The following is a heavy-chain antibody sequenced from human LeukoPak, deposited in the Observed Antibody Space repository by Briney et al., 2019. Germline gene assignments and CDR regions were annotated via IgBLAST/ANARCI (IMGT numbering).Heavy chain of an antibody. Sequence: ASVKVSCKASGYTFTSYYMHWVRQAPGQGLEWMGIINPSGGSTSYAQKFQGRVTITTDESTSTAYMELSSLRSEDTAVYYCARGRRSSSRQDYYYYMDVWGKGTTVTVSS. CDR2: INPSGGST. J-gene: IGHJ6*03. CDR1: GYTFTSYY. V-gene: IGHV1-46*01. D-gene: IGHD6-6*01. CDR3: ARGRRSSSRQDYYYYMDV.